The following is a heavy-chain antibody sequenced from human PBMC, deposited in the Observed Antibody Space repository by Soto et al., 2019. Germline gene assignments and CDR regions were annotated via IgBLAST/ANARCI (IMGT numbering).Heavy chain of an antibody. CDR2: INPNSGGT. CDR3: SRVMTPKDCFDD. V-gene: IGHV1-2*02. Sequence: ASVKVSCNASGCTFTGYYMHWVRQAPGQGLEWMGWINPNSGGTNYAQKVQGRVTMTRDTSISTAYMELSRLRSDDTAVYYCSRVMTPKDCFDDWGQGTPVPVSP. CDR1: GCTFTGYY. D-gene: IGHD3-16*01. J-gene: IGHJ4*02.